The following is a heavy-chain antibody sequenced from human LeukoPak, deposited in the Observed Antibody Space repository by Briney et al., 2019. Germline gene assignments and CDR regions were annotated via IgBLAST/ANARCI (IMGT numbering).Heavy chain of an antibody. J-gene: IGHJ6*03. CDR1: GGSFSGYY. Sequence: SETLSLTCAVYGGSFSGYYWSWIRQPPGKGLEWIGEINHSGSTNYNPSLKNRVTISVDTSKNQFSLKLSSVTAADTAVYYCARGYSNYYYYYMDVWGKGTTVTVSS. CDR2: INHSGST. CDR3: ARGYSNYYYYYMDV. V-gene: IGHV4-34*01. D-gene: IGHD4-11*01.